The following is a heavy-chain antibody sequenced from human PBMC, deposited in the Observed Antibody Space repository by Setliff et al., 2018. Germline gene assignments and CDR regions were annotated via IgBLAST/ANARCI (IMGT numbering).Heavy chain of an antibody. CDR1: GASINSGTYY. Sequence: PSETLSLTCTVSGASINSGTYYWAWIRQPPGKGLEWIGRIHYSGTTYYNPSLKSRVTVSVDTSKNHVSLKLSSVTAADTAVYYCARAHTWSLPNDNSGYPGWFDPWGRGTLVTVSS. D-gene: IGHD3-22*01. CDR2: IHYSGTT. CDR3: ARAHTWSLPNDNSGYPGWFDP. V-gene: IGHV4-39*02. J-gene: IGHJ5*02.